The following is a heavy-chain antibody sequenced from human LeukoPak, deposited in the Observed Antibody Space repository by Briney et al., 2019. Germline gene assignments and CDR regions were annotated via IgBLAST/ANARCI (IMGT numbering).Heavy chain of an antibody. CDR2: ITSSGTYI. J-gene: IGHJ4*02. CDR3: VKDDGWVQYAN. Sequence: PRGSLRLSCAASGLTFNNYNMNWVRQAPGRALEWVSSITSSGTYIFYADSAKGRFTISRDNAKNSLYLQMNSLGPEDTAVYCCVKDDGWVQYANWGQGTLVTVSS. CDR1: GLTFNNYN. V-gene: IGHV3-21*01. D-gene: IGHD5-24*01.